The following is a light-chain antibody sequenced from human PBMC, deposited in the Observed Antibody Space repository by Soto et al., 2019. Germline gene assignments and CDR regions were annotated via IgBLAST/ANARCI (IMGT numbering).Light chain of an antibody. V-gene: IGLV1-44*01. Sequence: QSVLTQPPSASGTPGQRVTISCSGGSSNIGSNAVNWYRQLPGTAPQLLIYSNDQRPSGVPDRFSGSKSGTSASLAISGLQSEDEADYYCATWDESLGGGVFGGGTKVTVL. CDR2: SND. CDR3: ATWDESLGGGV. J-gene: IGLJ3*02. CDR1: SSNIGSNA.